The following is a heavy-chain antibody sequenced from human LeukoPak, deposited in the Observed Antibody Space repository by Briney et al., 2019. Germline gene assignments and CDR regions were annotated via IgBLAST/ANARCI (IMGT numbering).Heavy chain of an antibody. CDR1: GGSISRSSYY. CDR3: ARNDYGDYLTFDP. D-gene: IGHD4-17*01. V-gene: IGHV4-39*07. CDR2: IYHSGST. J-gene: IGHJ5*02. Sequence: SETLSLTCTVSGGSISRSSYYWGWIRQPPGKGLEWIGSIYHSGSTYYNPSLKSRVTISVDTSKNQFSLKLSSVTAADTAVYYCARNDYGDYLTFDPWGQGTLVTVSS.